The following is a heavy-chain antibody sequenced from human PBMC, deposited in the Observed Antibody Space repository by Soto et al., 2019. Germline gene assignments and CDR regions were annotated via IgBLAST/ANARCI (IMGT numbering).Heavy chain of an antibody. CDR3: ARGGDGYENWPPYYYYGMDV. J-gene: IGHJ6*02. CDR1: GFTFDSYW. Sequence: GGSLRLSCAASGFTFDSYWMTWVRQAPGKGLEWVAHIKQDGGQTYYVDSVKGRFTISRDNAKTSLYLQMNSLRAEDTSVYFCARGGDGYENWPPYYYYGMDVWGQGTTVTVSS. CDR2: IKQDGGQT. V-gene: IGHV3-7*01. D-gene: IGHD5-12*01.